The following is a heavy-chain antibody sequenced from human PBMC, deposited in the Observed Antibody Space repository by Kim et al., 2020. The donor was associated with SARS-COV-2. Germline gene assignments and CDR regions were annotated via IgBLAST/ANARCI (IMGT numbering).Heavy chain of an antibody. CDR3: ARARLYYLPLYYFDY. Sequence: GGSLRLSCAASGFTFSSYAMHWVRQAPGKGLEWVAVISYDGSNKYYADSVKGRFNISRDNSKNTLYLQMNSLRAEDTAVYYCARARLYYLPLYYFDYWGQGTLVTVSS. V-gene: IGHV3-30*04. CDR1: GFTFSSYA. J-gene: IGHJ4*02. CDR2: ISYDGSNK. D-gene: IGHD3-10*01.